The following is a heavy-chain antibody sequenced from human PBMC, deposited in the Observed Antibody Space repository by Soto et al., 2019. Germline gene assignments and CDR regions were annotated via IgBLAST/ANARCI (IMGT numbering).Heavy chain of an antibody. CDR2: IDTRDSQT. V-gene: IGHV5-10-1*01. J-gene: IGHJ4*02. D-gene: IGHD3-22*01. CDR3: ARQIYDSDTGPNFQYHFDS. CDR1: GYSFAGYW. Sequence: PGESLKISCKGSGYSFAGYWITWVRQKPGKGLEGMGRIDTRDSQTYYSPSFLGNVTISVTKSITTVFLQWSSLRASDTAMYYCARQIYDSDTGPNFQYHFDSWGQGTPVTVSS.